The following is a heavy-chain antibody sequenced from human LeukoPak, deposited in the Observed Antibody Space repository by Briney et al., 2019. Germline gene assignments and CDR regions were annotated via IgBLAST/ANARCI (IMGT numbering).Heavy chain of an antibody. V-gene: IGHV4-4*07. Sequence: SETLSLTCTVSGGSIISYYWSWIRQPAGKGLEWVGRIYTSGSTNYSPSLKSRVTISVDKSKNQFSRKLSSVTAADTAVYYCARGYGDLLFDYWGQGTLVTVSS. D-gene: IGHD4-17*01. CDR1: GGSIISYY. CDR3: ARGYGDLLFDY. J-gene: IGHJ4*02. CDR2: IYTSGST.